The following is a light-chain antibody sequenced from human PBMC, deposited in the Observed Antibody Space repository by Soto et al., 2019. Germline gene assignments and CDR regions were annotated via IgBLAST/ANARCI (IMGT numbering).Light chain of an antibody. V-gene: IGLV1-51*01. Sequence: QSVLTQPPSVSATPGQKVTISCSGGPSNIGNNFVSWYQRLPGTAPRVIIYDNYERPSGIPDRFSGSKSGTSATLAISGLRSEDEADYYCAAWDDSLSAPHVVFGGGAKLTVL. CDR1: PSNIGNNF. CDR2: DNY. CDR3: AAWDDSLSAPHVV. J-gene: IGLJ2*01.